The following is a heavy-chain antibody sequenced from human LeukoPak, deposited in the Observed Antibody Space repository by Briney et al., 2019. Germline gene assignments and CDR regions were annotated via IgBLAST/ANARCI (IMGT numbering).Heavy chain of an antibody. J-gene: IGHJ4*02. CDR3: ARHKSDETATYFFDY. CDR2: IYPGNSDT. V-gene: IGHV5-51*01. Sequence: GESLKTSCKGSGYNFNSFWIGWVRQMPGKGLEGMGIIYPGNSDTRYSPSFQGQVSFSADKSISTAYLQWSSLQASDTAMYYCARHKSDETATYFFDYWGQGTLVTVSS. CDR1: GYNFNSFW. D-gene: IGHD1-1*01.